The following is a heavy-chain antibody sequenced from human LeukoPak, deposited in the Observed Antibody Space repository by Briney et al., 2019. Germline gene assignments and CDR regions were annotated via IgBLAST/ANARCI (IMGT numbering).Heavy chain of an antibody. J-gene: IGHJ4*02. Sequence: PGGSLRLSCAASGFTFSDYYVSWIRQAPGKGLEWVSYISSSGSTKDYADSVKGRFTISRDNAKNSLYLQMNSLRAEDTAVYYCARESGNYAYFDCWGQGTLVTVSS. V-gene: IGHV3-11*01. CDR1: GFTFSDYY. D-gene: IGHD1-26*01. CDR2: ISSSGSTK. CDR3: ARESGNYAYFDC.